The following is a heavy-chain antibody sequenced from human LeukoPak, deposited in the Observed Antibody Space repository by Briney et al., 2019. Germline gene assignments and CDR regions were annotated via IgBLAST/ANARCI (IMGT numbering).Heavy chain of an antibody. CDR1: GFTFRSYG. J-gene: IGHJ4*02. CDR3: AKDVAYCSRTSCYVNFDY. CDR2: SGSGGST. Sequence: GGSLRLSCAVSGFTFRSYGMSWVRQAPGKGLEWVSSSGSGGSTYYADSVQGRFTVSRDNSKNTLYLQMNSLRAEDTAVYYCAKDVAYCSRTSCYVNFDYWGQGTLVTVSS. D-gene: IGHD2-2*01. V-gene: IGHV3-23*01.